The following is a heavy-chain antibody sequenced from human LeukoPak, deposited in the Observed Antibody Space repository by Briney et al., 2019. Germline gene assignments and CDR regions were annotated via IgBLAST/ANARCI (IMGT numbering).Heavy chain of an antibody. CDR2: VHYSGST. CDR1: GGSISSGGYS. J-gene: IGHJ4*02. Sequence: SETLSLTCAVSGGSISSGGYSWSWIRQPPGKGLEWIGYVHYSGSTNYNPSFKSRITISVDTSRNQFSLQLSSVTAADTAVYYCARIHRYCSGGACYVLDNWGQGTLVAVSS. D-gene: IGHD2-15*01. CDR3: ARIHRYCSGGACYVLDN. V-gene: IGHV4-61*08.